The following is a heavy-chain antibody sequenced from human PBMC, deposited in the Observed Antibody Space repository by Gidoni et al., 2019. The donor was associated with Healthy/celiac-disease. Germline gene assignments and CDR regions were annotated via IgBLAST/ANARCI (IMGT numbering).Heavy chain of an antibody. Sequence: QVQLQQWGAGLLKLSETLSLTCAVYGGSFSGYYWSWIRQPPGNGLEWIGEINHSGSTNYNPSLKSRVTISVDTSKNQFSLKLSSVTAADTAVYYCARGLSRAWIQLWFNWFDPWGQGTLVTVSS. D-gene: IGHD5-18*01. CDR2: INHSGST. CDR3: ARGLSRAWIQLWFNWFDP. J-gene: IGHJ5*02. V-gene: IGHV4-34*01. CDR1: GGSFSGYY.